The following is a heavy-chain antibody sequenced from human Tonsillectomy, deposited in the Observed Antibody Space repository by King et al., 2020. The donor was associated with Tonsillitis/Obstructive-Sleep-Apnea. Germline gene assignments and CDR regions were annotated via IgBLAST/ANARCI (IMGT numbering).Heavy chain of an antibody. CDR1: GDSVSSGKYY. CDR3: ARYPCGTGCFGHYYYAMDV. Sequence: QLQESGPGLVKPSETLSLTCSVSGDSVSSGKYYWSWVRQPPRKGLQWIGHMYYGGSAKFIPSLKSRVSISLDTSKNQFSLRLSSVTTADTAVYYCARYPCGTGCFGHYYYAMDVWGQGTTVIVSS. D-gene: IGHD2-2*01. V-gene: IGHV4-61*01. J-gene: IGHJ6*01. CDR2: MYYGGSA.